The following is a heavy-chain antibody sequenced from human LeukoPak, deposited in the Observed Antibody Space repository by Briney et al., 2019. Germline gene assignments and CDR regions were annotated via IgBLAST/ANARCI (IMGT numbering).Heavy chain of an antibody. D-gene: IGHD1-26*01. CDR2: IYHSGST. V-gene: IGHV4-38-2*01. J-gene: IGHJ4*02. CDR3: ARRQTESGLDY. Sequence: SETLSLTCAASGYSISSGYYWGWIRQPPGKGLEWIGSIYHSGSTYYNPSLKSRVTISVDTSKNQFSLKLSSVTAADTAVYYCARRQTESGLDYWGQGTLVTVSS. CDR1: GYSISSGYY.